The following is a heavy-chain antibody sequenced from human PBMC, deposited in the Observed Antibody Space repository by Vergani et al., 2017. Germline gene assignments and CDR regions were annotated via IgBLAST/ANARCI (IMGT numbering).Heavy chain of an antibody. CDR1: GYTFTSYG. CDR3: ALGYSGYDYRDY. J-gene: IGHJ4*02. D-gene: IGHD5-12*01. Sequence: QVQLVQSGAEVKKPGASVKVSCKASGYTFTSYGISWVRQAPGQGLEWMGRIIPIFGTANYAQKFQGRVTITADESTSTAYMELSSLRSEDTAVYYCALGYSGYDYRDYWGQGTLVTVSS. V-gene: IGHV1-69*13. CDR2: IIPIFGTA.